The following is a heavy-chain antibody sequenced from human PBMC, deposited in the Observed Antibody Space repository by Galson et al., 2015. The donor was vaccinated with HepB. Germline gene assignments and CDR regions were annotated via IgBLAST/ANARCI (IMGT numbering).Heavy chain of an antibody. CDR1: KFTFSSYG. CDR3: ARSVYQLPPPERFAMDA. V-gene: IGHV3-33*01. Sequence: SLRLSCAASKFTFSSYGMHWVRQAPGKGLEWVAFIWYDGSKESYADSVKSRFTISRDNSKNTLYLQMNSLRVEDTAIYYCARSVYQLPPPERFAMDAWGQGTTVTVS. D-gene: IGHD2-2*01. CDR2: IWYDGSKE. J-gene: IGHJ6*02.